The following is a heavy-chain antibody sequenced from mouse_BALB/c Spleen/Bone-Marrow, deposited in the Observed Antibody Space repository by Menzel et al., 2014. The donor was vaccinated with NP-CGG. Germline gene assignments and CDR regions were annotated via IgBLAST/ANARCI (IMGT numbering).Heavy chain of an antibody. D-gene: IGHD1-2*01. V-gene: IGHV4-1*02. Sequence: EVKLEESGGGLVQPGGSLKLSCAASGFDFSTYWMSWVRQAPGKGPEWIGEINPDSSTINYTPSLKDKFIISRDNAKNTPYLQMSKVRSEDTALYYCARLHYYGYEAYWGQGTLVTVSA. CDR1: GFDFSTYW. CDR3: ARLHYYGYEAY. CDR2: INPDSSTI. J-gene: IGHJ3*01.